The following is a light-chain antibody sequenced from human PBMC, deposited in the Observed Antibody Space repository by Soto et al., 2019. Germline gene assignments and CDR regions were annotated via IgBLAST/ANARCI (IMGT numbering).Light chain of an antibody. CDR1: QSISNY. V-gene: IGKV3-11*01. Sequence: DTVLAQSTATLSLSPGDRATLSCRASQSISNYLAWYQQRPGQAPRLLIYDASNLATGIPARFSVSGSWTDFSRTISSLGPEDFAVYCCHQRTNWLLGQGTRLEIK. J-gene: IGKJ5*01. CDR2: DAS. CDR3: HQRTNWL.